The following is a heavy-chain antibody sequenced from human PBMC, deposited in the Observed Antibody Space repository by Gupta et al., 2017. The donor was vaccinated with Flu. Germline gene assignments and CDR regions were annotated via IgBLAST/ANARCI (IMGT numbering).Heavy chain of an antibody. J-gene: IGHJ6*02. Sequence: GESGGGVVQPGRSLRLSCAVSGFTFSSYGMHWVRQAPGKGLEWVALIWYDGSNEYYADSVKGRLTISRDNSRNTLYLQMNSLRAEDTAVYYCARDKDYGMDVWGQGTTVTVSS. CDR1: GFTFSSYG. V-gene: IGHV3-33*01. CDR3: ARDKDYGMDV. CDR2: IWYDGSNE.